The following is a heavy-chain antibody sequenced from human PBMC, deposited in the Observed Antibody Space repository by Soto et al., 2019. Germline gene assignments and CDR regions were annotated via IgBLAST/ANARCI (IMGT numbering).Heavy chain of an antibody. CDR3: AKDGEYYYYGMDV. CDR1: GFTFSNYA. D-gene: IGHD3-10*01. CDR2: IGGSGGST. Sequence: EVQLLESGGGLVQPGGSLRLSCAASGFTFSNYAMNWVRQAPGKGLEWVSAIGGSGGSTYYADSVKGRFTISRDNSKNTRHLQMTSLRADDTAVYYCAKDGEYYYYGMDVWGHGATVAVSS. V-gene: IGHV3-23*01. J-gene: IGHJ6*02.